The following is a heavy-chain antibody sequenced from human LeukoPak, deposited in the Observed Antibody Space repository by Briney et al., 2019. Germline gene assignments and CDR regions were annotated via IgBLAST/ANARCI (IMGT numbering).Heavy chain of an antibody. D-gene: IGHD4-17*01. CDR1: GGSISSCGYY. V-gene: IGHV4-31*03. J-gene: IGHJ2*01. CDR3: ARDPDYGDYPPNWYFDL. CDR2: IYYSGST. Sequence: PSQTLSLTCTVSGGSISSCGYYWSWIRQHPGKGLEWIGYIYYSGSTYYNPSLKSRVTISVDTSKNQFSLKLSSVTAADTAVYYCARDPDYGDYPPNWYFDLWGRGTLVTVSS.